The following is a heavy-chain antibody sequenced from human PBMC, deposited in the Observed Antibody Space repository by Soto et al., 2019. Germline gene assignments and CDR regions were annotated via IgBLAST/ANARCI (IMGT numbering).Heavy chain of an antibody. J-gene: IGHJ5*02. CDR3: ARDEAYKWNDGGWFDP. CDR2: ISAYNGNT. D-gene: IGHD1-1*01. CDR1: GYTFTSYG. V-gene: IGHV1-18*01. Sequence: QVQLVQSGAEVKKPGASVKVSCKASGYTFTSYGISWVRQASGQGLEWMGWISAYNGNTKYAQEPQGRVTMTTDTSTSTAYMELRSLRSDDTAVYYCARDEAYKWNDGGWFDPWGQRTLVTVSS.